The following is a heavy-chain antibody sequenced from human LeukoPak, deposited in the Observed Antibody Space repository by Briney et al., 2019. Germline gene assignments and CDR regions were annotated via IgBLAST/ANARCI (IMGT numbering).Heavy chain of an antibody. CDR3: AKYGSGSYTKSKSYYFDY. V-gene: IGHV3-23*01. CDR1: GFTFSSYA. D-gene: IGHD3-10*01. CDR2: ISGSGGST. J-gene: IGHJ4*02. Sequence: PGGSLRLSCAASGFTFSSYAMSWVRQAPGKGLEWVSAISGSGGSTYYADSVKGRFTISRDNSKNTLYLQMNSLRAEDTAVYYCAKYGSGSYTKSKSYYFDYWGQGTLVTVSS.